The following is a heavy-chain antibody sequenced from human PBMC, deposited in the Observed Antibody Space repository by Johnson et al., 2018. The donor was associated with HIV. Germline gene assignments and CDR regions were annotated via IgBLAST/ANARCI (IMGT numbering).Heavy chain of an antibody. CDR2: IRYDGSNK. Sequence: QVQLVESGGGVVQPGRSLRLSCAASGFTFSSYGMHWVRQAPGKGLEWVAFIRYDGSNKYYADSVKGRFSISRDNAKNSLYPQMNSLRAEDTALYYCARARAGSGYYGGLGNAFDTWGQGTMVTVSS. J-gene: IGHJ3*02. D-gene: IGHD5-12*01. CDR3: ARARAGSGYYGGLGNAFDT. V-gene: IGHV3-33*08. CDR1: GFTFSSYG.